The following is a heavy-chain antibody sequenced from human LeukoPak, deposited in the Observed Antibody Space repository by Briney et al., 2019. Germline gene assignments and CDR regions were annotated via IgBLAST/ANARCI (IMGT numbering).Heavy chain of an antibody. CDR1: GYTFTSYD. CDR2: MNPNSGNT. J-gene: IGHJ4*02. D-gene: IGHD5-12*01. V-gene: IGHV1-8*01. CDR3: ARTSHYVDTAATIPYGIYYFDY. Sequence: APVKASCKASGYTFTSYDINWVRQATGQGLEWMGWMNPNSGNTGYAQKFQGRVTMTRNTSISTAYMELSSLRSEDTAVYYCARTSHYVDTAATIPYGIYYFDYWGQGTLVTVSS.